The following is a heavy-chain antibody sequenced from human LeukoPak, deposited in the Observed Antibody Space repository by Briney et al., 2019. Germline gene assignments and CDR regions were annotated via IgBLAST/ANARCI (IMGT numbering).Heavy chain of an antibody. D-gene: IGHD2-2*01. CDR3: ASSLIVVVPAARGLGD. Sequence: SVKVSCKASGGTFSSYAISWVRQAPGQGLGWMGGIIPIFGTANYAQKFQGRVTITADESTSTAYMELSSLRSEDTAVYYCASSLIVVVPAARGLGDWGQGTLVTVSS. V-gene: IGHV1-69*01. J-gene: IGHJ4*02. CDR2: IIPIFGTA. CDR1: GGTFSSYA.